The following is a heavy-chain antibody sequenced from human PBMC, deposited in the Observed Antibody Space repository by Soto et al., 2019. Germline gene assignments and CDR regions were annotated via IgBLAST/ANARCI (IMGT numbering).Heavy chain of an antibody. D-gene: IGHD2-15*01. CDR3: ARYCSGGSCYSGVDY. Sequence: VQLVESGGGLVQPGGSLRLSCAASGFTVSSNYMSWVRQAPGKGLEWVSVIYSGGSTYYADSVKGRFTISRDNSKNTLYLQMNSLRAEDTAVYYFARYCSGGSCYSGVDYWGQGTLVTVSS. CDR1: GFTVSSNY. CDR2: IYSGGST. V-gene: IGHV3-66*01. J-gene: IGHJ4*02.